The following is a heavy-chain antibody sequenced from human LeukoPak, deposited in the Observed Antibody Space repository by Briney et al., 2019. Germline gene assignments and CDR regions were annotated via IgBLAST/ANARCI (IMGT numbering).Heavy chain of an antibody. V-gene: IGHV4-4*07. Sequence: SETLSLTCTVSGGSISSYYWSWTRQPAGKGLEWIGRIYTSWSTNYNPSLKIRVTMSVDTSKNQFSLKLSSVTAADTAVYYCARSRGGSGIPDYFDYWGQGTLVTVSS. D-gene: IGHD3-10*01. CDR1: GGSISSYY. J-gene: IGHJ4*02. CDR2: IYTSWST. CDR3: ARSRGGSGIPDYFDY.